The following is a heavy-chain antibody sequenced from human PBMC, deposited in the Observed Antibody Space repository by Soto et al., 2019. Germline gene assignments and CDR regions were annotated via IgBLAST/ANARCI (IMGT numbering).Heavy chain of an antibody. CDR3: ARISVDVPE. CDR2: IDPKSGGT. Sequence: QLVQSGAEVKKPGASVKVSCKTSGSTFIAYYIHWVRQAPGQGLEWKGWIDPKSGGTTYEQKFLGRVTMTRDTSINTAYMELNTLTSDDTALYYWARISVDVPEWGQGPHITVSS. D-gene: IGHD5-12*01. V-gene: IGHV1-2*02. CDR1: GSTFIAYY. J-gene: IGHJ4*02.